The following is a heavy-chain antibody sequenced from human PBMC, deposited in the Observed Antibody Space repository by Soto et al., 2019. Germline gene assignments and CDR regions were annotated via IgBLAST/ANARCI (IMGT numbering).Heavy chain of an antibody. D-gene: IGHD1-1*01. V-gene: IGHV1-18*01. Sequence: QVHLVQSGAEVKKPGASVKVSCKGSGYGFTTYGITWVRQGPGQGLEWMAWISAHNGNTNYAQKLQGRVTVTRDTSTSTAYMELRSLRSDDTAVYYCARGRYGDYWGQGALVTVSP. CDR2: ISAHNGNT. CDR3: ARGRYGDY. J-gene: IGHJ4*02. CDR1: GYGFTTYG.